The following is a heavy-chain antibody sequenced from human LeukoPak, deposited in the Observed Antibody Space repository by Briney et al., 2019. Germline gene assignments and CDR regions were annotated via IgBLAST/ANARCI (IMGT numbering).Heavy chain of an antibody. Sequence: SETLSLTCTVSSDPISSSSYYWGWIRQPPEKGLEWIGSIYHSEKTYYNTSLKNRVTISVETSKNQFSLRLRSVTAADTAVYYCARLHVYYYGWFDPWGQGTLVTVSS. CDR2: IYHSEKT. J-gene: IGHJ5*02. CDR1: SDPISSSSYY. CDR3: ARLHVYYYGWFDP. D-gene: IGHD3-10*01. V-gene: IGHV4-39*01.